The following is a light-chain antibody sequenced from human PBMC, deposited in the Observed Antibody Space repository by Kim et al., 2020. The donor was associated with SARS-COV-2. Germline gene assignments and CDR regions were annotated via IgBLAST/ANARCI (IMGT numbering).Light chain of an antibody. J-gene: IGLJ3*02. CDR2: DND. CDR1: RSHIGNTT. Sequence: QSVLTQPPSVSAAPGQKVTISCSGSRSHIGNTTVSQYQQFQGTAPRLMTYDNDKRPTGIPDLFSRSKSGTSAALGITGLRTGDEADYYCAKWDSSLSVGVFGGGTQLTVL. CDR3: AKWDSSLSVGV. V-gene: IGLV1-51*01.